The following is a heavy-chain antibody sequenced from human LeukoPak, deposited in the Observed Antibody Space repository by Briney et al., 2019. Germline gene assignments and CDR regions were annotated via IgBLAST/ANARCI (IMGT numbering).Heavy chain of an antibody. CDR1: GYSFTSYW. J-gene: IGHJ3*02. CDR2: IYPGDSDT. CDR3: ASPRVVPAATGPDAFDI. V-gene: IGHV5-51*01. D-gene: IGHD2-2*01. Sequence: KIGESLKISCKGSGYSFTSYWIGWVRQMPGKGLEWMGIIYPGDSDTRYSPSFQGQVTISADKSINTAYLQWSSLKASDTAMYYCASPRVVPAATGPDAFDIWGQGTMVTVSS.